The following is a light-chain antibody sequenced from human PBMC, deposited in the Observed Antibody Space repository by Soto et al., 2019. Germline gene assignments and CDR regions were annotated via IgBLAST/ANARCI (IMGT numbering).Light chain of an antibody. Sequence: EIVLTQSPGTLSLSSGERATLSCRASQSVTGNSLAWYQQRPGQAPRLLIYGTSTRATGIPDRFSGSGSGTDFTLINSRVEPEDFAIDYCQQYGNSPCTFGHGTRLEI. CDR2: GTS. V-gene: IGKV3-20*01. CDR3: QQYGNSPCT. J-gene: IGKJ2*02. CDR1: QSVTGNS.